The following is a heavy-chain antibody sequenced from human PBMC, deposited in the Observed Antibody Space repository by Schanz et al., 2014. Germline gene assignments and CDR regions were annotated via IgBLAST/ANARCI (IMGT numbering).Heavy chain of an antibody. CDR1: GFTFSNFG. CDR3: AKDLPAVAVAPLMTGLYDS. Sequence: EKRGGSGGGVVQPGGSLRLSCAASGFTFSNFGIHWVRQAPGMGLAFFALIRYDGSNPYYAYSVKGRFTISRENSKNTLHLQMNSLRAEDTAVYHCAKDLPAVAVAPLMTGLYDSWGQGTLVTVSS. D-gene: IGHD6-19*01. CDR2: IRYDGSNP. V-gene: IGHV3-30*02. J-gene: IGHJ4*02.